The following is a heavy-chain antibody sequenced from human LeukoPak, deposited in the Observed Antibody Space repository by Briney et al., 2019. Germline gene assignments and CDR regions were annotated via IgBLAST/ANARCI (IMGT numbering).Heavy chain of an antibody. Sequence: GGSLRLSCAASGFTFDDYTMHWVRQAPGKGLEWVSLISWDESITFYADSVKGRFTISRDNSKNSLYLQMNSLRTEDTALYYCGKDHYTGSFFPIDYWGRGTLVTVSS. D-gene: IGHD1-26*01. V-gene: IGHV3-43*01. CDR1: GFTFDDYT. CDR2: ISWDESIT. CDR3: GKDHYTGSFFPIDY. J-gene: IGHJ4*02.